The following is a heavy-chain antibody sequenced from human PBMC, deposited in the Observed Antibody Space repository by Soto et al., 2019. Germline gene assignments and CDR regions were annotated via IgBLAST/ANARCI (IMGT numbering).Heavy chain of an antibody. V-gene: IGHV6-1*01. Sequence: SQTLSLTCAISVDRVSSDVAAWTLIRQSPSRGLEWLGRTFYRSNLNYNYAVSVTGRMTINPDTSRNQFSLQLNSVTPEDTAVYYCARVSNPARGHDSWDQGTLVTIYS. D-gene: IGHD3-10*01. CDR3: ARVSNPARGHDS. CDR2: TFYRSNLNY. J-gene: IGHJ4*02. CDR1: VDRVSSDVAA.